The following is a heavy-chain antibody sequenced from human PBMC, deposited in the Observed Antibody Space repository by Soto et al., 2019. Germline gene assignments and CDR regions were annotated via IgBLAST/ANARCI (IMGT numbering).Heavy chain of an antibody. D-gene: IGHD1-26*01. CDR2: ISGSGGST. J-gene: IGHJ4*02. CDR1: GFTFSSYA. CDR3: ARRGSGSDYDY. V-gene: IGHV3-23*01. Sequence: EVQLLESGGGLVQPGGSLRLSCVASGFTFSSYAMRLVRQAPGKGLEWVSAISGSGGSTYYADSVKGRFTISRDNSKNTLYLQMNSLRAEDTAVYYCARRGSGSDYDYWGQGTLVTVSS.